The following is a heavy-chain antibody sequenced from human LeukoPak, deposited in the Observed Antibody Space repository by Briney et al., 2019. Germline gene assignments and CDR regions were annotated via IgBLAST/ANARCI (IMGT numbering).Heavy chain of an antibody. Sequence: GGSLRLSCAASAFTFSSYAMHWVRQAPGKGLEYVSTISSNGGTTYYTDSVKGRFTISRGNSKNTLYLQMGSLRAEDMAVYYCARAYCSSTSCSPDYWGQGTLVTVSS. CDR3: ARAYCSSTSCSPDY. CDR1: AFTFSSYA. V-gene: IGHV3-64*02. D-gene: IGHD2-2*01. J-gene: IGHJ4*02. CDR2: ISSNGGTT.